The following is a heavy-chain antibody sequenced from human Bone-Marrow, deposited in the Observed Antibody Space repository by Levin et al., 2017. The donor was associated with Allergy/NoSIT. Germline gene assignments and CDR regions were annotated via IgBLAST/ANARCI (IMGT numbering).Heavy chain of an antibody. CDR2: IRGSGGRT. D-gene: IGHD6-19*01. V-gene: IGHV3-23*01. CDR3: APGIAETGSPTDY. Sequence: PGESLKISCAASGFTFSSYDMSWVRQAPGKGLEWVSAIRGSGGRTFYADSVKGRFTISRDNSKNTVFLQMNSLRAEDTAVYYCAPGIAETGSPTDYWGQGTLVTVSS. J-gene: IGHJ4*02. CDR1: GFTFSSYD.